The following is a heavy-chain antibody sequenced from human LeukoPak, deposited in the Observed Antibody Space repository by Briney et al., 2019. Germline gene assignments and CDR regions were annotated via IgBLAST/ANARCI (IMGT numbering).Heavy chain of an antibody. CDR1: GGTFSSYA. J-gene: IGHJ4*02. D-gene: IGHD2-21*02. Sequence: GSSVKVSCKVSGGTFSSYAISWVRQAPGQGLEWMGGIIPIFGTANYAQKFQGRVTITADESTSTAYMELSSLRSEDTAVYYCARDDCGGDCYLGYWGQGTLVTVSS. V-gene: IGHV1-69*01. CDR3: ARDDCGGDCYLGY. CDR2: IIPIFGTA.